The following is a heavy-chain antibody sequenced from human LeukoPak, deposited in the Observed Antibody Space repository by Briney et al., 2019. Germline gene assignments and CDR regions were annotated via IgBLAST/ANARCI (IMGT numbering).Heavy chain of an antibody. D-gene: IGHD3-10*01. Sequence: ASVKVSCTASGYYFTSYYLHWVRQAPGQGLEWMGWINPNSGDTHYAQKFQGRVTMTSDTSISTAYMELSRLKSDDTAIYYCARQGSGLDYWGQGTLVTVSS. CDR1: GYYFTSYY. V-gene: IGHV1-2*02. J-gene: IGHJ4*02. CDR2: INPNSGDT. CDR3: ARQGSGLDY.